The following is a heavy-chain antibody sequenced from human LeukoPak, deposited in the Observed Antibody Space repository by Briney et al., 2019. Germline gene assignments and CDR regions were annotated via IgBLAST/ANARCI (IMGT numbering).Heavy chain of an antibody. CDR3: AREASGYSYGLYNWFDP. V-gene: IGHV4-59*01. CDR1: GGSISSYY. D-gene: IGHD5-18*01. Sequence: SETLSLTCTVSGGSISSYYWSWIRQPPGKGLEWIGYIYYSGSTNYNPSLKSRVTISVDTSKNQFSLKLSSVTAADTAVYYCAREASGYSYGLYNWFDPLGPGNPGHRLL. CDR2: IYYSGST. J-gene: IGHJ5*02.